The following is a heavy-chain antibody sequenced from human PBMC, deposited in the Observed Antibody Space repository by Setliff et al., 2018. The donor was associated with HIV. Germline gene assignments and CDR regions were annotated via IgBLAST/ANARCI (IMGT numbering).Heavy chain of an antibody. Sequence: PGGSLRLSCAASGFTFSSYWMTWVRQAPGKGLEWVSTIYSGGSTYHADSVKGRFSMSRDSAKNSLYLQMNSLRAEDTAVYYCARDLWNYGIDSWGQGTLVTVSS. V-gene: IGHV3-21*04. CDR2: IYSGGST. D-gene: IGHD1-7*01. CDR3: ARDLWNYGIDS. J-gene: IGHJ5*01. CDR1: GFTFSSYW.